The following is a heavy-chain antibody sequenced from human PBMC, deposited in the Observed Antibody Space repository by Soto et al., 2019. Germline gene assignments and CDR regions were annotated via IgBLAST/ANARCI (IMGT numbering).Heavy chain of an antibody. CDR3: ARHNGPLYVGYYYDM. CDR2: IYYSGYT. D-gene: IGHD1-26*01. V-gene: IGHV4-39*01. CDR1: GGSISSSSYY. Sequence: SETLSLTCTVSGGSISSSSYYWGWIRQPPGKGLEWIGSIYYSGYTYYNPSLKSRVTISVDTSKNQFSLKLSSVTAADTALYYCARHNGPLYVGYYYDMWGQGTTVTVSS. J-gene: IGHJ3*02.